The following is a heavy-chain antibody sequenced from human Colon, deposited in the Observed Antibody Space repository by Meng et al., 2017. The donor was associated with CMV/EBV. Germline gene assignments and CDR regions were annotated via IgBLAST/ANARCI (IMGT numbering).Heavy chain of an antibody. CDR1: GFTFSSYW. CDR3: ASGGITDYFDY. V-gene: IGHV3-7*01. J-gene: IGHJ4*02. Sequence: GESLKISCAASGFTFSSYWMSWVRQAPGKELEWVANIKQDGSEKYYVDSVKGRFTISRDNAKNSLYLQMNSLRAEDTAVYYCASGGITDYFDYWGQGTLVTVSS. CDR2: IKQDGSEK. D-gene: IGHD3-10*01.